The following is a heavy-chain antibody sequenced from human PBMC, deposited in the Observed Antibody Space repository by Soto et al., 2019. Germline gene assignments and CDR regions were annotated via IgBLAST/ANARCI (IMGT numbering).Heavy chain of an antibody. D-gene: IGHD6-13*01. Sequence: GGSLRLSCAASGFTFSSYAMHWVRQAPGKGLEWVAVISYDGSNKYYADSVKGRFTISRDNSKNTLYLQMNSLRAEDTAVYYCARERSDSSREPYFDYWGQGTLVTVS. CDR2: ISYDGSNK. J-gene: IGHJ4*02. CDR3: ARERSDSSREPYFDY. CDR1: GFTFSSYA. V-gene: IGHV3-30-3*01.